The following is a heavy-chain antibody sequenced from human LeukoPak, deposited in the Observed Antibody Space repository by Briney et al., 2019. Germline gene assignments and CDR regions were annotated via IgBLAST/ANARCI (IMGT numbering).Heavy chain of an antibody. Sequence: GESLRISCAASGFTFKNYWMSWVRQVPGKGLEWVAKIKQDGSEKYHVDSVEGRFTISRDNAKSSLYLQINSLIAEDTAVYYCARGGILVEGNDIRWSVLDMGGGGTMVTVS. CDR2: IKQDGSEK. D-gene: IGHD3-9*01. V-gene: IGHV3-7*03. CDR3: ARGGILVEGNDIRWSVLDM. CDR1: GFTFKNYW. J-gene: IGHJ3*01.